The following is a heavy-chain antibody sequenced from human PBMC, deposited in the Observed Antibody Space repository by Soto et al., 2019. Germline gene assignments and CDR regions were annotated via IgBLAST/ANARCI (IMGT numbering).Heavy chain of an antibody. V-gene: IGHV3-7*01. CDR1: GFSFSNFW. D-gene: IGHD3-10*01. Sequence: DVQLVESGGGLVQPGGSLRLSCSASGFSFSNFWMSWVRQAPGKGLEWVANINQDGNEKIFVESVKGRFTVSRENAYNLLYLQMDSLTPADKAIYYCVLTEVSETHYPTSFVFWGQGTLVTVSS. CDR2: INQDGNEK. CDR3: VLTEVSETHYPTSFVF. J-gene: IGHJ4*02.